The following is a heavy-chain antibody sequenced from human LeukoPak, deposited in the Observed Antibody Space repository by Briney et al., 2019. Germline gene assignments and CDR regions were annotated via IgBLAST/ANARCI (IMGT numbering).Heavy chain of an antibody. J-gene: IGHJ5*02. CDR3: ARGHKNYGSGGYFSWFDP. V-gene: IGHV4-31*03. CDR2: IYYSGST. D-gene: IGHD3-10*01. CDR1: GGSISSGGYY. Sequence: SQTLSLTCTVSGGSISSGGYYWSWIRQHPGKGLEWIGYIYYSGSTYYNPSLKSRVTISVDTSKNQFSLKLSSVTAADTAVYYCARGHKNYGSGGYFSWFDPWGQGTLVTVSS.